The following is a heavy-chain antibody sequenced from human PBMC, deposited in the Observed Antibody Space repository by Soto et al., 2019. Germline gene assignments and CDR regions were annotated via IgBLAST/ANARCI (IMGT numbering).Heavy chain of an antibody. Sequence: GASVKVSCKASGYTFASCGISWVRQAPGQGLEWMGWISAYNGNTNYAQKLQDRVTMTIDRSTTTAYLELRSLTSDDTAVYYCAKNGHPPYYYYGMDVWGQGTTVTVSS. CDR2: ISAYNGNT. J-gene: IGHJ6*02. V-gene: IGHV1-18*01. CDR3: AKNGHPPYYYYGMDV. CDR1: GYTFASCG. D-gene: IGHD2-8*01.